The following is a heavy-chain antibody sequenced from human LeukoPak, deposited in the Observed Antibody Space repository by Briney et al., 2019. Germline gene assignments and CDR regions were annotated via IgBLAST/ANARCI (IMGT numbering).Heavy chain of an antibody. CDR2: ISSSSSYI. CDR1: GFTFSSYS. V-gene: IGHV3-21*01. D-gene: IGHD2-2*01. Sequence: GGSLRLSCAASGFTFSSYSMNWVRQAPWKGLEWVSSISSSSSYIYYADSVKGRFTISRDNAKNSLYLQMNSLRAEDTAVYYCARDIVVVPAASHFDYWGQGTLVTVSS. J-gene: IGHJ4*02. CDR3: ARDIVVVPAASHFDY.